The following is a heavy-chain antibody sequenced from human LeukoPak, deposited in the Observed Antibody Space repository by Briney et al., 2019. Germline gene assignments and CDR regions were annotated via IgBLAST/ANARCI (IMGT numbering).Heavy chain of an antibody. V-gene: IGHV1-2*02. Sequence: ASVKVSCKASGYTFTGYYIHWVRQAPGQGLEWMGWINPNSGGTDYAQKFQGRVTMTRDTSISTAYMDLSKLKSDDSAVYYSARVLPDGFFPLEYWGQGTLVTVSS. J-gene: IGHJ4*02. CDR2: INPNSGGT. D-gene: IGHD3/OR15-3a*01. CDR1: GYTFTGYY. CDR3: ARVLPDGFFPLEY.